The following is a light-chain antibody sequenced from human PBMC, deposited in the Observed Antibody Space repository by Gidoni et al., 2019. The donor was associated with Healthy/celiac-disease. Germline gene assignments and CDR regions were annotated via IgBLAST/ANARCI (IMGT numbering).Light chain of an antibody. V-gene: IGKV1-33*01. J-gene: IGKJ4*01. CDR1: KDISNY. CDR3: QQYDNLPPLT. Sequence: FPITHSPSSLSASVGDRVTITCQASKDISNYLNWYKQKQGKYPKLLIYDEYNLEKGVPSRFSGSGSGTDFTCTISSLQHEDNATYYCQQYDNLPPLTFGGGTKVEIK. CDR2: DEY.